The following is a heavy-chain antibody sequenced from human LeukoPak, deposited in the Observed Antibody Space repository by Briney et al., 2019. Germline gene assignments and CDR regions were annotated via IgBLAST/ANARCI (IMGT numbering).Heavy chain of an antibody. V-gene: IGHV4-59*01. D-gene: IGHD2-15*01. J-gene: IGHJ4*02. CDR3: ARGAWWGTQYYFDY. CDR2: IYYSGGT. Sequence: SSETLSLTCTVSGGSISSYYWSWIRQPPGKGLEWIGYIYYSGGTNYNPSLKSRVTISVDTSKNQFSLKLSSVTAADTAVYYCARGAWWGTQYYFDYWGRGTLVTVSS. CDR1: GGSISSYY.